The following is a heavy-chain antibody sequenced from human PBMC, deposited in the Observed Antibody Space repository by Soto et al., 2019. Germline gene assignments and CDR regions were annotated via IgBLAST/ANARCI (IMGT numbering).Heavy chain of an antibody. Sequence: VGSLILSCAASGFTFSSYAMHWVRQAPGKGLEWVAVISYDGSNKYYADSVKGRFTISRDNSKNTLYLQMNSLRAGDTAVYSCAKAGAEDYYDSTGYFDYWGQGTLVTVSS. D-gene: IGHD3-22*01. J-gene: IGHJ4*02. V-gene: IGHV3-30-3*01. CDR3: AKAGAEDYYDSTGYFDY. CDR1: GFTFSSYA. CDR2: ISYDGSNK.